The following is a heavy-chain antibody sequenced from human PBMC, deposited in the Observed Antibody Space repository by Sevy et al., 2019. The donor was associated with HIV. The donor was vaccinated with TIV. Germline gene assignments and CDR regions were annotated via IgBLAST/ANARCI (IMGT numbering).Heavy chain of an antibody. V-gene: IGHV3-11*01. CDR3: AREYDYSXYAFDY. CDR1: GFTFSDYY. D-gene: IGHD4-4*01. J-gene: IGHJ4*02. CDR2: ITSSGDTI. Sequence: GGSLRLSCAASGFTFSDYYMTWIRQAPGKGLEWVAYITSSGDTIYYADSVKGRFTISRDNAKNSLYLQMNNLRAEDTAVYYCAREYDYSXYAFDYXGQGTLVTDSS.